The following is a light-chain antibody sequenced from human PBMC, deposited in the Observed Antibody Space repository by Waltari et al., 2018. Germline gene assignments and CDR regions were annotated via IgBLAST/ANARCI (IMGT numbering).Light chain of an antibody. J-gene: IGLJ3*02. V-gene: IGLV1-44*01. CDR1: ASNIGNNV. CDR2: RID. CDR3: AAWDDSLNGRWV. Sequence: QSVLTQPPSASGTPGQGVTLSCSGGASNIGNNVVNWYQQVPGKAAKLLIYRIDRRPAAVPDRFAVSKSGTSASLASSGLQSEDEADYYCAAWDDSLNGRWVFGGGTKVTVL.